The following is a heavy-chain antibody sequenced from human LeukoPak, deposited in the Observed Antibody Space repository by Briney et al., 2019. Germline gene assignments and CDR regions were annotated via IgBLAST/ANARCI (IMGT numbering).Heavy chain of an antibody. D-gene: IGHD3-22*01. J-gene: IGHJ3*02. CDR2: IYSGGST. CDR3: ARASMMDAFDI. CDR1: GFTVSSNY. V-gene: IGHV3-53*01. Sequence: GGSLRLSCAASGFTVSSNYMSWVRQAPGKGLEWVSVIYSGGSTYYADSVKGRFTISRDNSKNTLYLQMNSLRAEDTAVYYCARASMMDAFDIWGQGTMVTVSS.